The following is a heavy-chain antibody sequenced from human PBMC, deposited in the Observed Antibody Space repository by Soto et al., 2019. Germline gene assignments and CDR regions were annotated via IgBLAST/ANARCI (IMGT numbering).Heavy chain of an antibody. CDR1: GFTLNNAW. CDR3: TTDLTTVTISYFDY. D-gene: IGHD4-17*01. CDR2: IKSKTDGETR. Sequence: EVQLVESGGGLVKPGGSLRLSCAASGFTLNNAWMSWVRQAPGKGLEWIGRIKSKTDGETRDYAAPVKGRFTISRDDSKNTLYLQMNSLKTEDTAIYYCTTDLTTVTISYFDYWGQRTLVTVSS. J-gene: IGHJ4*02. V-gene: IGHV3-15*01.